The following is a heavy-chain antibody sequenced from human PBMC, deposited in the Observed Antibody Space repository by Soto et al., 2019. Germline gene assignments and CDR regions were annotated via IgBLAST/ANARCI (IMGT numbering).Heavy chain of an antibody. CDR1: GDTFTDYY. CDR3: ARGGQGVVVTAALDC. CDR2: VNPSGGHT. J-gene: IGHJ4*02. Sequence: QVQLVQSGAEVKKLGASVKVSCKASGDTFTDYYIHWVRQAPGQGLEWIGTVNPSGGHTTYAQHFLGRITITRDTYTSTLYMELTSMTSEDTAVYYCARGGQGVVVTAALDCWGQRTLVTVYS. D-gene: IGHD2-21*02. V-gene: IGHV1-46*01.